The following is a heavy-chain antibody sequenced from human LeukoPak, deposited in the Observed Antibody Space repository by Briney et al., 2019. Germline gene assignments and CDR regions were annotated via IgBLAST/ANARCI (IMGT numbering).Heavy chain of an antibody. CDR2: IYYSGST. D-gene: IGHD2-2*01. CDR3: ARCDALDGWFDP. CDR1: GGSISSGGYY. Sequence: PSETLSLTCTVSGGSISSGGYYWSWIRQHPGKGLEWIGYIYYSGSTYYNPSLKSRVTISVDTSKNQFSLKLSSVTAADTAVYYCARCDALDGWFDPWGQGTLVTVSS. J-gene: IGHJ5*02. V-gene: IGHV4-31*03.